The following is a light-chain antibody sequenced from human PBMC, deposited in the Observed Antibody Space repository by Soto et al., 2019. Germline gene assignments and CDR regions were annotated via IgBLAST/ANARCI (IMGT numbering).Light chain of an antibody. Sequence: DIQMTQSPSYLSASVGDRVTITCRASQSISNYLNWYQQKPGKAPKFLIYAASSMQSGVPSRFSGSGSETDFTLTISSLQPDDSATYYCQQSFSPLWTFGQGTKVEV. J-gene: IGKJ1*01. V-gene: IGKV1-39*01. CDR3: QQSFSPLWT. CDR2: AAS. CDR1: QSISNY.